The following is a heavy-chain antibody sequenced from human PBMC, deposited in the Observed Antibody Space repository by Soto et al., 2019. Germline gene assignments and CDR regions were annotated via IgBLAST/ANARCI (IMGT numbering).Heavy chain of an antibody. Sequence: GGSLRLSCAASGFTFSRYAMSWGRQAPGKGLEWVSAISGSGGSTYYADSVKGRFTISRDNSKNTLYLQMNSLRADDTAVYYCARGPRAPPPHDYGMDVWGQGTTVTVSS. CDR1: GFTFSRYA. V-gene: IGHV3-23*01. CDR2: ISGSGGST. CDR3: ARGPRAPPPHDYGMDV. J-gene: IGHJ6*02.